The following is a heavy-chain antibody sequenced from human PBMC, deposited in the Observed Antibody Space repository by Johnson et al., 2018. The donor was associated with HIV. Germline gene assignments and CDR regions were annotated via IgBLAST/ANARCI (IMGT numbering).Heavy chain of an antibody. CDR2: IYSGGST. D-gene: IGHD6-6*01. J-gene: IGHJ3*02. CDR1: GFTVSSNY. Sequence: MLLVESGGGVVPPGRSLRLPCAASGFTVSSNYMSWVRQAPGKGLEWVSVIYSGGSTYYADSVKGRFTISRDNSKNMLYLEMNSLGAEDTAVYDCARVSSSASFDAFEICGHGKMVTVSS. CDR3: ARVSSSASFDAFEI. V-gene: IGHV3-66*02.